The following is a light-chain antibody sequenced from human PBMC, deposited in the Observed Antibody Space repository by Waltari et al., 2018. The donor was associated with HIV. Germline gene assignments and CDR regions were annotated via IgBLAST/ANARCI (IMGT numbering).Light chain of an antibody. Sequence: SVLTQPTSVSGAPGQGVTITCTGTNSNIGAPFAVHWSRQSPGTAPKLVIYGDSVRPSGVPDRFSGSRSGASVSLDITGLRAEDEGDYYCQSYDSRLSGLWVFGGGTKLTVL. CDR2: GDS. CDR1: NSNIGAPFA. V-gene: IGLV1-40*01. J-gene: IGLJ3*02. CDR3: QSYDSRLSGLWV.